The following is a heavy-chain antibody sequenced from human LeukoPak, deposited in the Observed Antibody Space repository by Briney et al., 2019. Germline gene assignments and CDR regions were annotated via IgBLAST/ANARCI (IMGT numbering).Heavy chain of an antibody. J-gene: IGHJ6*03. V-gene: IGHV3-48*03. Sequence: GGSLRLSCAASGFTFSSYEMNWVRQAPGKGLEWVSYISSSGSTIYYADSVKGRFTISRDNAKNSLYLQMNSLRAEDTAVYYCAKGPGGVIVMDYYYMDVWGKGTTVTVSS. CDR2: ISSSGSTI. CDR1: GFTFSSYE. CDR3: AKGPGGVIVMDYYYMDV. D-gene: IGHD3-16*02.